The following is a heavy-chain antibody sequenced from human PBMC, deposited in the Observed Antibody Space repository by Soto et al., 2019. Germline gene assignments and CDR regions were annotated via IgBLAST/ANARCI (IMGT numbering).Heavy chain of an antibody. CDR1: GFTFINYA. CDR2: ISGGGGAA. Sequence: EVQVLESGGGLVQPGGSLRLSCAGSGFTFINYAMNWVRQAPGKGLEWVSSISGGGGAAFFPDSVRGRFTISRDNSKKPVTLQMNSLGVDDPAVYYCARKILGSNTRPNSWYFDFWGRGTLVTVSS. V-gene: IGHV3-23*01. D-gene: IGHD7-27*01. J-gene: IGHJ2*01. CDR3: ARKILGSNTRPNSWYFDF.